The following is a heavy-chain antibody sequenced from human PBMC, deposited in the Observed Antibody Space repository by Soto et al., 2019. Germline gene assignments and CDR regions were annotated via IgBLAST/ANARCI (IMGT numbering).Heavy chain of an antibody. Sequence: PGGSLRLSCAASGFTFSSYEMSWVRQAPGKGLEWVSGISGSGGSTYYADSVKGRFTISRDNSNNMLYLQMNSLRAEDTALYYCAKNLADCYDYWGQGALVTVSS. CDR3: AKNLADCYDY. D-gene: IGHD2-21*01. V-gene: IGHV3-23*01. J-gene: IGHJ4*02. CDR1: GFTFSSYE. CDR2: ISGSGGST.